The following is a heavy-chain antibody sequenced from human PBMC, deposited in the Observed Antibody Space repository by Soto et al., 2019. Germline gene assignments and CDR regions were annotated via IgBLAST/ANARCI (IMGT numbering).Heavy chain of an antibody. J-gene: IGHJ4*02. CDR1: GFTFSSYA. V-gene: IGHV3-30-3*01. CDR2: ISVDGSYK. CDR3: AREAAAGQFDY. D-gene: IGHD6-13*01. Sequence: QVQLVESGGGVVQPGRSLRLSCAASGFTFSSYAVHWVRQAPGKGLEWVALISVDGSYKYYADSVKGRFTISRDNSKNTLHLQMNSLRAEDTAVYYCAREAAAGQFDYWGQGTLGTVSS.